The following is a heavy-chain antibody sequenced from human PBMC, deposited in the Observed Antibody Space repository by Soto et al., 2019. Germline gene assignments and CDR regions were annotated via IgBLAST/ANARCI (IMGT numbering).Heavy chain of an antibody. Sequence: EVQLLESGGGLVQPGGSLRLSCAASGFTFSSYAMSWVRQAPGKGLEWVSAISGSGGSTYYADSVKGRFTISRDNSNNTLYLQMNSLIAEDTAVYYCAKSMVRGVTLWRYWGQGTLVTVSS. CDR2: ISGSGGST. CDR3: AKSMVRGVTLWRY. D-gene: IGHD3-10*01. V-gene: IGHV3-23*01. CDR1: GFTFSSYA. J-gene: IGHJ4*02.